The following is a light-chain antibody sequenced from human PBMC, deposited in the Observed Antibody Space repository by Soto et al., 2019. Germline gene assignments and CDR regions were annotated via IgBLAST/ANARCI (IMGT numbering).Light chain of an antibody. J-gene: IGLJ2*01. CDR1: SGTIASNY. CDR2: EDN. CDR3: QSYDSSTVV. Sequence: NFMLTQPHSESESPGKTVTISCTRSSGTIASNYVQWYQQRPGSAPTTVIYEDNQRPSGVPDRFSGSTDGSSNSASLTISGLQTEDEADYYCQSYDSSTVVFGGGTKVTVL. V-gene: IGLV6-57*04.